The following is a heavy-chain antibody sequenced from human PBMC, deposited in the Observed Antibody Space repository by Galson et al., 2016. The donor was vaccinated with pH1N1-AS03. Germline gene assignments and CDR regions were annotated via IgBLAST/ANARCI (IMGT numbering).Heavy chain of an antibody. D-gene: IGHD1-1*01. CDR1: GYTFTGYY. J-gene: IGHJ3*02. Sequence: SVKVSCKASGYTFTGYYVHWLRQAPGQGLEWMGWINPKTGGTKSAQKFQGWVSMTSDKSIRTVYMDLRMLTSVDTAVYYCARARCGVHNCDAFDIWGQGTVVSVSS. CDR3: ARARCGVHNCDAFDI. V-gene: IGHV1-2*04. CDR2: INPKTGGT.